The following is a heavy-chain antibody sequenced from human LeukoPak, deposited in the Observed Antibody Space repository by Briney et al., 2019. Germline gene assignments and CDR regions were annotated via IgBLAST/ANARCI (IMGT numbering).Heavy chain of an antibody. Sequence: GGSLRLSCAASGFTFRSYAMSWVRQAPGKGLEWVSTISGGGGSTDYADSVKGQFTISRDSSRNTLYLQMNSLRAEDTAVYYCAKEKALRDYDILTGYFDYWGQGTLVTVSS. J-gene: IGHJ4*02. CDR1: GFTFRSYA. D-gene: IGHD3-9*01. CDR2: ISGGGGST. CDR3: AKEKALRDYDILTGYFDY. V-gene: IGHV3-23*01.